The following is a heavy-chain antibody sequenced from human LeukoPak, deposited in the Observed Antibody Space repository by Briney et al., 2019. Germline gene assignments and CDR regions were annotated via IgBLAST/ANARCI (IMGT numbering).Heavy chain of an antibody. CDR1: GVTVSSNY. D-gene: IGHD4-23*01. V-gene: IGHV3-66*01. CDR2: LYSDGST. CDR3: ARRPDYGGTPTFDH. Sequence: GGSLRLSCAASGVTVSSNYMSWVLQAPGKGLEWVSVLYSDGSTYYADSVKGRFTISRDNSKNTLYLQMNSLRAEDTAVYFCARRPDYGGTPTFDHWGQGTLVTVSS. J-gene: IGHJ4*02.